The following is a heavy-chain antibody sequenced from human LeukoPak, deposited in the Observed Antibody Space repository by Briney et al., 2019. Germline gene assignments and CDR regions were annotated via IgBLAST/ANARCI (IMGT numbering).Heavy chain of an antibody. CDR3: AKGRTGTTGTFDY. J-gene: IGHJ4*02. CDR2: IDPSGVSA. V-gene: IGHV3-23*01. CDR1: GFTFSSYA. Sequence: GGSLRLSCAASGFTFSSYAITWVRQAPGRGLEWVSSIDPSGVSAYYADSVKGRFTISRDNSKNTLYLQMNSLRAGDTATYFCAKGRTGTTGTFDYWGQGTLVTVSS. D-gene: IGHD1-1*01.